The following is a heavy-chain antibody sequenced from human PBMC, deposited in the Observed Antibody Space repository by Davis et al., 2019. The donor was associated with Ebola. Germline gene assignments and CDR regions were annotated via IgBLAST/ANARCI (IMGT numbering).Heavy chain of an antibody. CDR1: GYSFTNYW. D-gene: IGHD2-2*01. Sequence: KVSCKGSGYSFTNYWLGWVRQMPGKGLEWMGIIYPGDSDTRYSPSFQGQVTISADKSISTAYLQWSSLKASDTAMYYCARGPHIVVVPAAIYFDYWGQGTLVTVSS. V-gene: IGHV5-51*01. CDR3: ARGPHIVVVPAAIYFDY. CDR2: IYPGDSDT. J-gene: IGHJ4*02.